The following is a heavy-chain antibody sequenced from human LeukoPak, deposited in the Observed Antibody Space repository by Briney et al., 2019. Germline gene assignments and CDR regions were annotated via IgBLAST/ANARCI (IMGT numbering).Heavy chain of an antibody. CDR2: IVVGSGNT. D-gene: IGHD4-11*01. J-gene: IGHJ6*03. CDR1: GFTFTSSA. V-gene: IGHV1-58*02. CDR3: AAGTDYRDYYYMAV. Sequence: SVKVSCKASGFTFTSSAMQWMRQARGQRLEWIGWIVVGSGNTNYAQKFQERVTITRDMSTSTAYMELSSLRSEDTAVYYCAAGTDYRDYYYMAVWGKGTTVTVSS.